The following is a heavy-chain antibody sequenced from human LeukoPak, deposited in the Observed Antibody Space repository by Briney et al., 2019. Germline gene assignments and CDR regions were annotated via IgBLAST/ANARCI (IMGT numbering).Heavy chain of an antibody. CDR2: ISSSSSTI. CDR1: GFTFSTYG. V-gene: IGHV3-48*02. CDR3: AKEGRAPSM. J-gene: IGHJ4*02. Sequence: PGGSLRLSCAASGFTFSTYGMNWVRQAPGKGLEWVSYISSSSSTIYYADSVKGRFTISRDNAKNLLYLQMNSLGDEDTAVYYCAKEGRAPSMWGQGTLVTVSS. D-gene: IGHD3-10*01.